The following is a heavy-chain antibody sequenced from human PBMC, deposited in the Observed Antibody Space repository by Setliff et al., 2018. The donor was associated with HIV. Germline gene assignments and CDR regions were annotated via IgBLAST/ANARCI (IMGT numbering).Heavy chain of an antibody. CDR2: IGIVGTTI. V-gene: IGHV3-48*01. CDR1: GFDFSNYA. D-gene: IGHD6-19*01. J-gene: IGHJ4*02. CDR3: ARLVSRRSGWDY. Sequence: GGSLRLSCAATGFDFSNYAMNWVRQAPGKGLEWISYIGIVGTTIYYADSVRGRFTISRDNAENSLYLQMNGLRAEDTAVYYCARLVSRRSGWDYWDQGTPVTVSS.